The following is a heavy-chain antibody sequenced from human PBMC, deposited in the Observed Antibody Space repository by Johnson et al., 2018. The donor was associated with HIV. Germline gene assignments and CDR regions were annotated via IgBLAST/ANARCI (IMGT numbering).Heavy chain of an antibody. D-gene: IGHD6-6*01. CDR3: ARVSSIAALWDAFDI. CDR1: GFTFDDYA. Sequence: LVESGGGLVQPGRSLRLSCAASGFTFDDYAMHWVRQAPGKGLEWVSGISWNSGSIGYADSVKGRFTISRDNSKNTLYLQMNSLRAEDTAMYYCARVSSIAALWDAFDIWGQGTMVTVSS. V-gene: IGHV3-9*01. J-gene: IGHJ3*02. CDR2: ISWNSGSI.